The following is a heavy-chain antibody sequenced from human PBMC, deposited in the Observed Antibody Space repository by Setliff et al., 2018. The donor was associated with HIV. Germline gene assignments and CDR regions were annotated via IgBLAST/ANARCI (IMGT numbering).Heavy chain of an antibody. CDR3: ARLWGRTSGWRGNGY. D-gene: IGHD6-19*01. V-gene: IGHV4-4*09. J-gene: IGHJ4*02. Sequence: SETLSLTCTVSGGSISNFYWSWIRQPPGKGLEWIGYIYTSGSTSYNPSLRSRVTISLDTSKNRFSLKLYSVTVADTAVYYCARLWGRTSGWRGNGYWGQGILVTVSS. CDR2: IYTSGST. CDR1: GGSISNFY.